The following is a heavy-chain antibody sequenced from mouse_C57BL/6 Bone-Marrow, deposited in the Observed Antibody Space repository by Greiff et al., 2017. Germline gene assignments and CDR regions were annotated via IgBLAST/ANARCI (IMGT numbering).Heavy chain of an antibody. CDR1: GISITTGNYR. D-gene: IGHD1-1*01. Sequence: EVKLVESGPGLVKPSQTVFFTCTVTGISITTGNYRWSWIRQFPGNKLEWIGYIYYSGTITYNPSLTSRTTITRDTPKNQFFLEMNSLTAEDTATYYCARDYGSSSYWYFDVWGTGTTVTVSS. V-gene: IGHV3-5*01. CDR3: ARDYGSSSYWYFDV. J-gene: IGHJ1*03. CDR2: IYYSGTI.